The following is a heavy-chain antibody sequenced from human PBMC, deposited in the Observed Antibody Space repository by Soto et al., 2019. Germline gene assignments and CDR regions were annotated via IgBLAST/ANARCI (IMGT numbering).Heavy chain of an antibody. CDR2: IYHRRST. V-gene: IGHV4-39*01. J-gene: IGHJ5*02. Sequence: SETLSLTCTVSGGSISSNSYYWDWIRQPPGKGLDWIGSIYHRRSTYYNPSLKSRVAISVDPSTNQFSLTLTSVTAADTAVYYCARRSPLVYGNPFDHWGQGTLVTVSS. CDR3: ARRSPLVYGNPFDH. D-gene: IGHD3-10*01. CDR1: GGSISSNSYY.